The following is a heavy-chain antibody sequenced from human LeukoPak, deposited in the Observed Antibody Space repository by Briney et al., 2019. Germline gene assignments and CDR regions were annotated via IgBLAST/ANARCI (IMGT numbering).Heavy chain of an antibody. V-gene: IGHV3-23*01. CDR2: ITTNGGRT. J-gene: IGHJ1*01. CDR1: GFTFASYG. Sequence: PGGSLRLSCAASGFTFASYGMSWVRQAPGKGLEWVSFITTNGGRTSYADSVEGRFAISRDNPRNTLYMQMNSLRDEDTAVYYCAIMHGYYDGTGYWVQWGQGTQVTVSS. CDR3: AIMHGYYDGTGYWVQ. D-gene: IGHD3-22*01.